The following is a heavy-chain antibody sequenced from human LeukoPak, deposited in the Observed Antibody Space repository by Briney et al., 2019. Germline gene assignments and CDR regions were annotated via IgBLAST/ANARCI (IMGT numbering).Heavy chain of an antibody. J-gene: IGHJ4*02. CDR2: IKQDGSEK. Sequence: GGSLRLSCAASGFTFSRYWMSWVRQAPGKGLEWVANIKQDGSEKYYVDSVKGRFTISRDNAKNSLYLQMSSLRAEDTAVYYCARFRAGVGEPYGDYWGQGTLVTVSS. D-gene: IGHD3-10*01. CDR3: ARFRAGVGEPYGDY. V-gene: IGHV3-7*01. CDR1: GFTFSRYW.